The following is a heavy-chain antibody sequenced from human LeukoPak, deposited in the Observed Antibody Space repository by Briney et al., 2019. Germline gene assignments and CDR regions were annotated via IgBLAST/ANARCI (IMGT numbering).Heavy chain of an antibody. D-gene: IGHD3-10*01. J-gene: IGHJ5*02. CDR1: GFTLSSYA. Sequence: GGSLRLSCAAPGFTLSSYAMSWVRQAPGKGLEWVSAISGSGGSTYYADSVKGRFTISRDNSKNTLYLQMNSLRAEDTAVYYCAKEGDQAYYYGSGSYLDPWGQGTLVTVSS. CDR3: AKEGDQAYYYGSGSYLDP. V-gene: IGHV3-23*01. CDR2: ISGSGGST.